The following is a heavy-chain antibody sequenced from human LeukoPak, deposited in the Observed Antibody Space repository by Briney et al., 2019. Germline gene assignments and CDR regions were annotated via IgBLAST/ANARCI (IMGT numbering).Heavy chain of an antibody. J-gene: IGHJ4*02. CDR3: ARHVATYYYDSRRNYFDY. CDR2: INHSGST. V-gene: IGHV4-34*01. CDR1: GGTFNGYY. D-gene: IGHD3-22*01. Sequence: SETLSLTCAVYGGTFNGYYWSWIRQIPGKGLEWIGSINHSGSTSHSASLKSRVTISVDTSKNQFSLKLSSVTAADTAVYYCARHVATYYYDSRRNYFDYWGQGTLVTVSS.